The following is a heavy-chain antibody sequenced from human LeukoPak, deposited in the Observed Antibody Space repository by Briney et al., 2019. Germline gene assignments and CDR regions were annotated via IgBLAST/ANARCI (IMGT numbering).Heavy chain of an antibody. D-gene: IGHD6-13*01. J-gene: IGHJ6*02. CDR1: GFTFDDYA. CDR2: ISWNSGSI. Sequence: GGSLRLSCAASGFTFDDYAMHWVRQAPGKGLEWVSGISWNSGSIGYADSVKGRFTISRDNAKNSLYLQMNSLRAEDTALYYCAKGSRDLAAAGPSYYYDYCGMDVWGQGTTVTVSS. CDR3: AKGSRDLAAAGPSYYYDYCGMDV. V-gene: IGHV3-9*01.